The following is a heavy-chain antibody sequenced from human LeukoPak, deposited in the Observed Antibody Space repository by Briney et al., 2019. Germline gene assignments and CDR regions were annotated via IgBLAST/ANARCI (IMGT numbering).Heavy chain of an antibody. CDR1: GGSISNYV. D-gene: IGHD6-19*01. CDR2: INDSGNT. J-gene: IGHJ5*01. CDR3: ARIRTARAPLYSSGWFGWFDP. V-gene: IGHV4-59*01. Sequence: SETLSLTCTVSGGSISNYVWSWIRQPPGKGLEWIGYINDSGNTKYNPSLESRVTISVDTSKNQFSLNLYSVTAADTAVYYCARIRTARAPLYSSGWFGWFDPWGQETLVTVSS.